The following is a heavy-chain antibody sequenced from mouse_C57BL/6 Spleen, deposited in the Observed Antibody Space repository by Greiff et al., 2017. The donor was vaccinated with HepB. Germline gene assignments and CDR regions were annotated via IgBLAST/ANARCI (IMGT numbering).Heavy chain of an antibody. Sequence: QVQLQQSGAELARPGASVKLSCKASGYTFTSYGISWVKQRTGQGLEWIGEIYPRSGNTYYNEKFKGKATLTADKSSSTAYMELRSLTSEDSAVYFSARSNYYGYDEYFDVWGTGTTVTVSS. CDR2: IYPRSGNT. D-gene: IGHD2-2*01. CDR3: ARSNYYGYDEYFDV. CDR1: GYTFTSYG. J-gene: IGHJ1*03. V-gene: IGHV1-81*01.